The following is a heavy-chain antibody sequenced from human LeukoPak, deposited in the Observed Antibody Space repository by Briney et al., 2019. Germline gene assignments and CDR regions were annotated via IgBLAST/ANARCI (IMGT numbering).Heavy chain of an antibody. V-gene: IGHV4-59*01. CDR3: ARYSSSWYYYYGMDV. D-gene: IGHD6-13*01. CDR1: GGSISSYH. CDR2: IYYSGST. Sequence: SETLSLTCTVSGGSISSYHWSWIRQPPGKGLEWIGYIYYSGSTNYNPSLESRVTISVDTSKNQFSLKLSSVTAADTAVYYCARYSSSWYYYYGMDVWGQGTTVTVSS. J-gene: IGHJ6*02.